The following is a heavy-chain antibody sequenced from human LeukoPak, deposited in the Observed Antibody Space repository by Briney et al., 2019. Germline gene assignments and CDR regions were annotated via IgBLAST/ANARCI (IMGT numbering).Heavy chain of an antibody. CDR1: GGSFNHYY. Sequence: PSETLSLTCAVCGGSFNHYYWSWIRQPPGKGLEWSGEINLSGSANSNPSLKSRVILSVDTSKNQFSLNLTSVTAADTAVYFCASSTSTDPQLDPWGQGTLVTVSS. CDR2: INLSGSA. D-gene: IGHD2/OR15-2a*01. V-gene: IGHV4-34*01. J-gene: IGHJ5*02. CDR3: ASSTSTDPQLDP.